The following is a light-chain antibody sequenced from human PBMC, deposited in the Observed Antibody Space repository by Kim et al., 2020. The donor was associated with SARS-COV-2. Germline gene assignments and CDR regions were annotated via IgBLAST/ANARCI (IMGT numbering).Light chain of an antibody. V-gene: IGKV3-20*01. Sequence: PEDRSTHACRSSPRLTENDVAWYQQKPGQSPRLLIYGSSRRATGTPDTFSGSGSGTDFTLTISRLEPEDFAVYLCQQYGSSPIVTFGQGTRLEIK. CDR2: GSS. J-gene: IGKJ5*01. CDR1: PRLTEND. CDR3: QQYGSSPIVT.